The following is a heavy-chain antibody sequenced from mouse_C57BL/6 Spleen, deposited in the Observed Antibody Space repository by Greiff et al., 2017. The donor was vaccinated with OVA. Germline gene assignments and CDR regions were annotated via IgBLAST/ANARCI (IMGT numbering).Heavy chain of an antibody. CDR1: GFTFSDYY. CDR3: ARDLGYYGSSPYWYFDV. D-gene: IGHD1-1*01. V-gene: IGHV5-16*01. CDR2: INYDGSST. J-gene: IGHJ1*03. Sequence: DVKLVESEGGLVQPGSSMKLSCTASGFTFSDYYMAWVRQVPEKGLEWVANINYDGSSTYYLDSLKSRFIISRDNAKNILYLQMSSLKSEDTATYYCARDLGYYGSSPYWYFDVWGTGTTVTVSS.